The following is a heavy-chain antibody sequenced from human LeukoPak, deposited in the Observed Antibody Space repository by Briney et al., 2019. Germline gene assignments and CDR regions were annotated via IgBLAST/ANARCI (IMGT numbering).Heavy chain of an antibody. D-gene: IGHD6-6*01. Sequence: SETLSLTCTVSGGSINNSYWTWIRQPPGKGLEWIGHIYYSGSTNYSPSLKSRVTISVDTSKNQFSLKLSSVTAADTAVYYCARLSSLANIAARGRTWLDPWGQGSLVTVPS. CDR3: ARLSSLANIAARGRTWLDP. CDR1: GGSINNSY. J-gene: IGHJ5*02. V-gene: IGHV4-59*01. CDR2: IYYSGST.